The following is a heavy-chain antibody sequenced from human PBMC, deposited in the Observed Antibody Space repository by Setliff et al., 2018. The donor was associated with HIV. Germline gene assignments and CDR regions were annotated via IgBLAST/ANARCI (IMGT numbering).Heavy chain of an antibody. D-gene: IGHD3-22*01. J-gene: IGHJ4*01. CDR1: GFSFSNAG. V-gene: IGHV4-4*02. Sequence: GSLRLSCAASGFSFSNAGMSWVRQAPGKGLECIGEINHSGSTNHNPSLKSRVTISVDTSKKQFSLRLSSVTAADTAVYYCARGTSGGHSSGYYYFDYWGHGTLVTVSS. CDR3: ARGTSGGHSSGYYYFDY. CDR2: INHSGST.